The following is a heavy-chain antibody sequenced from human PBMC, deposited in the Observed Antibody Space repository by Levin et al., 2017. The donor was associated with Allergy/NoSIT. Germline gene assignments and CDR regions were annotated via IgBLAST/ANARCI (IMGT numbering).Heavy chain of an antibody. Sequence: PSETLSLTCTISGGSISSTNYYWGWIRQPPGKGLEWIGNIYYAGNTYYSPSLKSRVIISVDRSNNQFSLKLSSVTAADTAVYYCARLEHYGSGAFRYFALWGRGTLVTVSS. D-gene: IGHD3-10*01. CDR1: GGSISSTNYY. CDR2: IYYAGNT. V-gene: IGHV4-39*01. J-gene: IGHJ2*01. CDR3: ARLEHYGSGAFRYFAL.